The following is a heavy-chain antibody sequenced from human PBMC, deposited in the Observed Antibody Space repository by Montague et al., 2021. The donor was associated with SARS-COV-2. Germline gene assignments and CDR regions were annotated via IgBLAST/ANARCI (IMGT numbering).Heavy chain of an antibody. Sequence: SLRLSCAASGFTFSCYAMHWVRQAPGKGLEWVAVISYDGSNKYYADSVKGRFTISRDNSKNTLYLQMNSLRAEDTAVYYCAREPLLLGFGEFLDYWGQGTLVTVSS. CDR3: AREPLLLGFGEFLDY. CDR1: GFTFSCYA. J-gene: IGHJ4*02. D-gene: IGHD3-10*01. CDR2: ISYDGSNK. V-gene: IGHV3-30*04.